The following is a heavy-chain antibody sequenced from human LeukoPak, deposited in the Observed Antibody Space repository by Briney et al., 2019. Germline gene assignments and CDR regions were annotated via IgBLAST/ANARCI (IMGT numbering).Heavy chain of an antibody. J-gene: IGHJ4*02. D-gene: IGHD2/OR15-2a*01. CDR1: GGSINSASHY. V-gene: IGHV4-39*01. CDR2: TSYSGST. CDR3: ARQPQDVVIAPTLPFDY. Sequence: PSETLSLTCTVSGGSINSASHYWVWIRQSPGKGLEWIGTTSYSGSTYYNPSLMSRVTISVDTSKNQFSLKLRSVTAADTALYYCARQPQDVVIAPTLPFDYWGQGTLVTVSS.